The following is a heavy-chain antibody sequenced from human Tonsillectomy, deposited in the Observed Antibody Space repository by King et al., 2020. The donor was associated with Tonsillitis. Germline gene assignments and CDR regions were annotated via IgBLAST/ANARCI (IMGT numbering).Heavy chain of an antibody. D-gene: IGHD2-8*01. CDR2: IRSKAYGGTT. V-gene: IGHV3-49*04. J-gene: IGHJ3*02. CDR1: GFTFGDYA. Sequence: VQLVESGGGLVQPGRSLRLSCTASGFTFGDYAMSWVRQAPGKGLEWVGFIRSKAYGGTTECAASVKGRFTISRDDSKSIAYLQMNSLKTEDTAVYYCTRVYVGAFDIWGQGTMVTVSS. CDR3: TRVYVGAFDI.